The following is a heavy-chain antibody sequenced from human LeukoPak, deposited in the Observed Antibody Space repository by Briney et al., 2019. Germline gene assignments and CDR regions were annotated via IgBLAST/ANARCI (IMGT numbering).Heavy chain of an antibody. Sequence: PGGSLRLSCAASGFTFSSYEMNWVRQAPGKGLEWVSYISSSGSTIYYADSVKGRFTISRDNAKNSLYLQMNSLRAEDTAVYYCARVGVTTGFDYWGQGTLVTVSS. J-gene: IGHJ4*02. CDR2: ISSSGSTI. D-gene: IGHD1-26*01. CDR3: ARVGVTTGFDY. CDR1: GFTFSSYE. V-gene: IGHV3-48*03.